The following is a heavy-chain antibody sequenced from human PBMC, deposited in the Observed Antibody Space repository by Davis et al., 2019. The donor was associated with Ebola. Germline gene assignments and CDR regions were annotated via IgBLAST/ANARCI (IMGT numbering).Heavy chain of an antibody. CDR1: GYTFTSYA. D-gene: IGHD3-3*01. J-gene: IGHJ4*02. V-gene: IGHV1-3*04. CDR3: ARNIMSFTTFDS. Sequence: ASVKVSCKSSGYTFTSYAIHWVRQAPGQRLEWMRWINTENGNSKYSEKFQGRVTITSDTSASTVYMELSSLRSEDTAVYFCARNIMSFTTFDSWGQGTLVTVSS. CDR2: INTENGNS.